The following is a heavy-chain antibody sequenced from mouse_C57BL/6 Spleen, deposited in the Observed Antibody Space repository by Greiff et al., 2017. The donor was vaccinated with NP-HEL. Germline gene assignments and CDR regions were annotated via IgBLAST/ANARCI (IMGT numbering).Heavy chain of an antibody. Sequence: VQLQQPGAELVRPGSSVKLSCKASGYTFTSYWMHWVKQRPIQGLEWIGNIDPSDSETHYTQKFKDKATLTVDKSSSTAYIQLNSLTSEESAVYYCARNWHYAMDYWGQGTSVTVSS. CDR3: ARNWHYAMDY. CDR1: GYTFTSYW. CDR2: IDPSDSET. J-gene: IGHJ4*01. D-gene: IGHD4-1*01. V-gene: IGHV1-52*01.